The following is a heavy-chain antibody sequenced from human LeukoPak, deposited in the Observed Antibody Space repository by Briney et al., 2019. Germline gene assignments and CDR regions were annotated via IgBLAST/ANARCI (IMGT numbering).Heavy chain of an antibody. Sequence: GGSLRLYCAASGFTFSSYGMHWVRQAAGKGLEWVAVISYDGSSKYYADAVKGRFTISRDNSKNTLYLQMNSLRAEDTAVYYCAKGEGSGSYYDIFYYYYGMDVWGKGTTVTVSS. CDR1: GFTFSSYG. CDR3: AKGEGSGSYYDIFYYYYGMDV. D-gene: IGHD3-10*01. J-gene: IGHJ6*04. CDR2: ISYDGSSK. V-gene: IGHV3-30*18.